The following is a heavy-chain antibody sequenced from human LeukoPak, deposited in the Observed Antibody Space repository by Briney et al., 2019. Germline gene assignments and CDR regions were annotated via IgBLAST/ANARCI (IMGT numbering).Heavy chain of an antibody. CDR3: TRLTFNCGGDCYVDY. CDR1: GGSISSYY. J-gene: IGHJ4*02. D-gene: IGHD2-21*01. CDR2: IYHSGST. V-gene: IGHV4-59*08. Sequence: SETLSLTCTVSGGSISSYYWSWIRQPPGKGLEWIGSIYHSGSTYYNPSLKSRVTISVDTSKNQFSLKLSSVTDADTAVYYCTRLTFNCGGDCYVDYWGQGTLVTVSS.